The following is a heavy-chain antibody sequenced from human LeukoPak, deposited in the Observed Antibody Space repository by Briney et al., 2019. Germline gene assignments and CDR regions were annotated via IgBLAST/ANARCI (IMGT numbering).Heavy chain of an antibody. Sequence: SVKVSFKASGGTFSSYAISWVRQAPGQGLEWMGGIIPIFGTANYAQKFQGRVTITADESTSTAYMELSSLRSEDTAVYYCARDQYGSGSYYNLGFDPWGQGTLVTVSS. V-gene: IGHV1-69*13. CDR3: ARDQYGSGSYYNLGFDP. CDR1: GGTFSSYA. J-gene: IGHJ5*02. D-gene: IGHD3-10*01. CDR2: IIPIFGTA.